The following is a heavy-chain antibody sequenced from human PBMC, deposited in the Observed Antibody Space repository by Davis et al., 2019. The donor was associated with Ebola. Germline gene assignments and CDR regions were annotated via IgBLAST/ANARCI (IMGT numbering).Heavy chain of an antibody. CDR3: AKDTRGYNKPFDY. CDR2: IGGGGDAT. D-gene: IGHD3-10*01. CDR1: GSTFSSYA. J-gene: IGHJ4*02. Sequence: VSLNISCAAPGSTFSSYAMSWVRQAPGKGLGWLSLIGGGGDATYYPAFVKGRFTISRDNSKNMLFLQMNSLRAEDTAVYYCAKDTRGYNKPFDYWGQGTLVTVSS. V-gene: IGHV3-23*01.